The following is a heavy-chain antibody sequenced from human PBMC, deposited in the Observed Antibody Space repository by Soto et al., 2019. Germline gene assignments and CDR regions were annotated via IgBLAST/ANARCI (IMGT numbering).Heavy chain of an antibody. J-gene: IGHJ4*02. Sequence: EVQLVESGGGLVQPGGSLRLSCTASEFTFNTYSMNWVRQAPGKGLEWIASISSSSSTVYYADSVKGRFTVSRGNDKKSLYLQMDSLRAEDTAVYYCARDPYDCSGNDCTDWGQGTLVTVSA. CDR3: ARDPYDCSGNDCTD. D-gene: IGHD3-22*01. V-gene: IGHV3-48*01. CDR1: EFTFNTYS. CDR2: ISSSSSTV.